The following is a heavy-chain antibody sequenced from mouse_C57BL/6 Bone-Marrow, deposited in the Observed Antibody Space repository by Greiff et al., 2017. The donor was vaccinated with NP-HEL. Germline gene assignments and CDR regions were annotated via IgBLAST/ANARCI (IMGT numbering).Heavy chain of an antibody. CDR3: ARNSYYYGSSYDY. D-gene: IGHD1-1*01. CDR2: IWTGGGT. V-gene: IGHV2-9-1*01. CDR1: GFSLTSYA. Sequence: VQLQQSGPGLVAPSQSLSITCTVSGFSLTSYAISWVRQPPGKGLEWLGVIWTGGGTNYNSALKSRLSISKDNSKSQVFLKMNSLQTDDAARYYCARNSYYYGSSYDYWGQGTTLTVSS. J-gene: IGHJ2*01.